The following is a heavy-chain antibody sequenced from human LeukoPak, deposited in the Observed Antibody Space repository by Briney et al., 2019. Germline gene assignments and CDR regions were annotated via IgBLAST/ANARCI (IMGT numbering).Heavy chain of an antibody. CDR1: GFTFSSYE. CDR3: ATDTAISRGAFDI. J-gene: IGHJ3*02. D-gene: IGHD5-18*01. Sequence: GGSLRLSCAASGFTFSSYEMNWVRQAPGKGLEWVSYISSSGSTIYYADSVKGRFTISRDNSKNTLYLQMNSLRAEDTAVYYCATDTAISRGAFDIWGQGTMVTVSS. CDR2: ISSSGSTI. V-gene: IGHV3-48*03.